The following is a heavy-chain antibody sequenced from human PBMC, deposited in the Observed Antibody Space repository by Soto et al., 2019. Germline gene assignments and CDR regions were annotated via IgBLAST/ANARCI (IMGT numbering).Heavy chain of an antibody. Sequence: GGSLRLSCAASGFTVSSNYMSWVRQAPGKGLEWVSVIYSGGSTYYADSVKGRFTISRDNSKNTLYLQMNSLRAEDTAVYYCARFKEDSSGNYYYSYYMDVWGKGTTVTVSS. V-gene: IGHV3-53*01. D-gene: IGHD1-1*01. CDR1: GFTVSSNY. CDR2: IYSGGST. J-gene: IGHJ6*03. CDR3: ARFKEDSSGNYYYSYYMDV.